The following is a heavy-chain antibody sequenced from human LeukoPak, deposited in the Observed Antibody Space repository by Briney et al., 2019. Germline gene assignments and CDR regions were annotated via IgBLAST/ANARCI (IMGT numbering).Heavy chain of an antibody. J-gene: IGHJ5*02. Sequence: SETLSLTCAVYGGSFSGYYWSWIRQPPGKGLEWIGEINHSGSTNYNPSLKSRVTISVDTSKNQFSLKLSSVTAADTAVYYCARGLGPGYSSSWYRRGYNWFDPWGQGTLVTVSS. V-gene: IGHV4-34*01. CDR1: GGSFSGYY. CDR2: INHSGST. D-gene: IGHD6-13*01. CDR3: ARGLGPGYSSSWYRRGYNWFDP.